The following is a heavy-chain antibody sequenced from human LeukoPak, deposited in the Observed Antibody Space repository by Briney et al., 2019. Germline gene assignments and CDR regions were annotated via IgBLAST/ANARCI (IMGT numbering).Heavy chain of an antibody. CDR3: ARAHIQNTNYYYMDV. J-gene: IGHJ6*03. CDR1: GFTFDDYA. V-gene: IGHV3-9*01. CDR2: ISWNSGSI. D-gene: IGHD2/OR15-2a*01. Sequence: GGSLRLSCAASGFTFDDYAMHWVRQVPGKGLEWVSGISWNSGSIGYADSVKGRFTISRDNAKNSLYLQMNSLRAEDTAVYYCARAHIQNTNYYYMDVWGQGTAITVSS.